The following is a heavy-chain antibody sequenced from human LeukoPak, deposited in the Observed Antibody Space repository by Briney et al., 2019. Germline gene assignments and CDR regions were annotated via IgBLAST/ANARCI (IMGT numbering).Heavy chain of an antibody. CDR1: GGSISSGDYY. J-gene: IGHJ4*02. CDR2: IYYSGIT. CDR3: ARDRSGYDHLDY. V-gene: IGHV4-30-4*01. Sequence: SETLSLTCTVSGGSISSGDYYWSWIRQPPGKGLEWIGYIYYSGITYYNPSLQSRATISVDTSMKQFSLQLSSVTAADTAVYYCARDRSGYDHLDYWGQGTLVTVSS. D-gene: IGHD5-12*01.